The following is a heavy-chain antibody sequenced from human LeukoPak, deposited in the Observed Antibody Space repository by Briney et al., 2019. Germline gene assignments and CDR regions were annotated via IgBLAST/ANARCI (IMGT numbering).Heavy chain of an antibody. V-gene: IGHV5-51*01. D-gene: IGHD3-10*01. CDR1: GYSFTSYW. CDR3: ARLESPYGSGSYYGWFDP. J-gene: IGHJ5*02. Sequence: GESLKISCRGFGYSFTSYWIAWVRQMPGKGLEWMGIIYPGDSDTRYSPSFQGLVTFSADKSISTAYLQWRSLQASDTAMYYCARLESPYGSGSYYGWFDPWGQGTLVTVSS. CDR2: IYPGDSDT.